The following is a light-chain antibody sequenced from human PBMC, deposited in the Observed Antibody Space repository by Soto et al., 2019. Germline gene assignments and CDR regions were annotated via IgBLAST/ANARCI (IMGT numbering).Light chain of an antibody. V-gene: IGKV2-28*01. CDR1: QSLLHSNGYNY. CDR3: MQALHTPYT. CDR2: LGS. Sequence: DIVMTQSPLSLPVTPGEPASISCRSSQSLLHSNGYNYLDGYLQKPVQSTQLLLYLGSNRASGVXDMXSGSGSGTDFTLKISRVEADDVGVYYCMQALHTPYTFGRGTKLEIK. J-gene: IGKJ2*01.